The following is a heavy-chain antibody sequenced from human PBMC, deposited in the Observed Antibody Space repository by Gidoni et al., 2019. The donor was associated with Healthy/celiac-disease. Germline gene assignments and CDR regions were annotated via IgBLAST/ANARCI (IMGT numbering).Heavy chain of an antibody. V-gene: IGHV3-23*01. CDR3: IAVAGTVIAGAFDI. D-gene: IGHD6-19*01. CDR2: ISGSGGST. J-gene: IGHJ3*02. CDR1: GFTFSSYA. Sequence: EVQLLESGGGLVQPGGSMSLSCAASGFTFSSYAMGWVRQAPGKGLGWVTAISGSGGSTYYADSVKGRFTIPRDNSKNTLYLQMNSLRAEDTAVYYCIAVAGTVIAGAFDIWGQGTMVTVSS.